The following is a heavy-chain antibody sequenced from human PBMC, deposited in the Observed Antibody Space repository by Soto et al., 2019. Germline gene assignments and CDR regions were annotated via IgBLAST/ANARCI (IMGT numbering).Heavy chain of an antibody. J-gene: IGHJ4*02. D-gene: IGHD3-22*01. CDR3: ARAYYYDSSGPTQYYFDY. Sequence: SETLSLTCAVSGGSISSGGYSWSWIRQPPGKGLEWIGYIYHSGSTYYNPSLKSRVTISVDRSKNQFSLKLSSVTAADTAVYYCARAYYYDSSGPTQYYFDYWGQGTLVTVSS. V-gene: IGHV4-30-2*01. CDR1: GGSISSGGYS. CDR2: IYHSGST.